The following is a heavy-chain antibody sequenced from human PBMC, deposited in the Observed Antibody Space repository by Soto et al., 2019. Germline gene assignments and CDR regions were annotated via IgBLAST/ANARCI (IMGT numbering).Heavy chain of an antibody. V-gene: IGHV3-23*01. CDR2: TSNSGHSA. D-gene: IGHD1-7*01. Sequence: QPGGSLRLSCVASGFTFSSYSMNCVRQAPGKGLEWIAVTSNSGHSASNADSVQGRFTISRDKSNNTLYLQMKSLRAEDTAAYYCAKGAPTLVNYFCPWGQRA. CDR1: GFTFSSYS. CDR3: AKGAPTLVNYFCP. J-gene: IGHJ5*02.